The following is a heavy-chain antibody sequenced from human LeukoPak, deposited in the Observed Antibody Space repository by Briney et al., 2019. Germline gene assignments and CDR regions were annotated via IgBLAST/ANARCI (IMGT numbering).Heavy chain of an antibody. CDR3: AKDPSAYCGGDCFRADY. J-gene: IGHJ4*02. D-gene: IGHD2-21*02. CDR2: ISYDGSNK. V-gene: IGHV3-30-3*01. Sequence: GRSLRLSCAASGFTFSSYAMHWVRQAPGKGLEWVAVISYDGSNKYYADSVKGRFTISRDNAKNSLYLQMNSLRTEDTAFYYCAKDPSAYCGGDCFRADYWGQGTLVTVSS. CDR1: GFTFSSYA.